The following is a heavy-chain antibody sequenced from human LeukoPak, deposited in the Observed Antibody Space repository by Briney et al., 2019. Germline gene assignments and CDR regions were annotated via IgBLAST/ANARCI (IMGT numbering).Heavy chain of an antibody. J-gene: IGHJ6*02. Sequence: PSETLSLTCTVSGGSISSHYWSWIRQPAGKGLEWIGRLYTGGSTNYNPSLKSRVTMSVDTSKNQFSLKLSSVTAADTAVYYCARETGAPYYDILTGYWGYYYYGMDVWGQGTTVTVSS. CDR2: LYTGGST. CDR3: ARETGAPYYDILTGYWGYYYYGMDV. V-gene: IGHV4-4*07. D-gene: IGHD3-9*01. CDR1: GGSISSHY.